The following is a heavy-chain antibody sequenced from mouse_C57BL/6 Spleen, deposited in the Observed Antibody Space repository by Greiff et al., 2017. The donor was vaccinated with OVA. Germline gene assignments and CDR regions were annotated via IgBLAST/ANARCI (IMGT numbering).Heavy chain of an antibody. V-gene: IGHV1-50*01. CDR3: ARGDWVDY. J-gene: IGHJ2*01. CDR2: IDPSDSYT. CDR1: GYTFTSYW. D-gene: IGHD4-1*01. Sequence: VQLQQSGAELVKPGASVKLSCKASGYTFTSYWMQWVKQRPGQGLEWIGEIDPSDSYTNYNQKFKGKATLTVDTSSSTAYMQLSSLTSEDSAVYYCARGDWVDYWGQGTTLTVSS.